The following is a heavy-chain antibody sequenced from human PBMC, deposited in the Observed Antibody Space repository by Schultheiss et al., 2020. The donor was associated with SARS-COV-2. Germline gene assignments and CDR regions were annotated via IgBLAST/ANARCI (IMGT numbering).Heavy chain of an antibody. CDR3: AREFDRGYCSGGSCHTGYYYYGMDV. Sequence: ASVKVSCKASGYTFTGYYMHWVRQAPGQGLEWMGWINPNSGGTNYAQKFQGWVTMTRDTSISTAYMELSRLRSDDTAVYYCAREFDRGYCSGGSCHTGYYYYGMDVWGQGTTVTVSS. V-gene: IGHV1-2*04. CDR1: GYTFTGYY. CDR2: INPNSGGT. D-gene: IGHD2-15*01. J-gene: IGHJ6*02.